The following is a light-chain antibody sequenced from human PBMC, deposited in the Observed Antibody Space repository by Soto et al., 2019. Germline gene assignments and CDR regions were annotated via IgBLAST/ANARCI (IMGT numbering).Light chain of an antibody. Sequence: EIVLTQSPATLSLSPGERSTLACMASQSVSSYLAWYQQKPGQAPRLLIYDASNRATGIPARFSGSGSGTEFTLTISSLQPEDFATYYCLQHNIYPHTFGQGTRLEIK. CDR2: DAS. CDR1: QSVSSY. J-gene: IGKJ5*01. V-gene: IGKV3-11*01. CDR3: LQHNIYPHT.